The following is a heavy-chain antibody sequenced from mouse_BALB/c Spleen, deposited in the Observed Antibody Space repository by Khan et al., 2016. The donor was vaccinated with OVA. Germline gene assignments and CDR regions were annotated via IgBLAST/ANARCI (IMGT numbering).Heavy chain of an antibody. Sequence: EVQLQESGPGLVKPSQSLSLTCTVTGYSISSDYAWTWLRQFPGNKLEWMGYIDYSGTNSYNPSIKSRISITRDTSKNQFFLHLTSVTTEDTATFYCASSRFYYWYSFFAYWGQGTTLTVS. V-gene: IGHV3-2*02. J-gene: IGHJ2*01. CDR2: IDYSGTN. CDR1: GYSISSDYA. D-gene: IGHD2-14*01. CDR3: ASSRFYYWYSFFAY.